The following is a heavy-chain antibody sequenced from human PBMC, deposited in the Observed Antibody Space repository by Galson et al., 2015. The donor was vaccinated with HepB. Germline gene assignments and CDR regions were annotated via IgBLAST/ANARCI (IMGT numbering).Heavy chain of an antibody. D-gene: IGHD3-22*01. J-gene: IGHJ3*02. CDR3: AALSLWLSDAFDI. V-gene: IGHV3-48*02. CDR2: ISSSSSSI. Sequence: SLRLSCAASGFTFSNYSMNWVRQAPGKGLEWVSYISSSSSSIYNADSVKGRFTISRDNAKNSLYLQMNSLRDEDTAVYYCAALSLWLSDAFDIWGQGTMVTVSS. CDR1: GFTFSNYS.